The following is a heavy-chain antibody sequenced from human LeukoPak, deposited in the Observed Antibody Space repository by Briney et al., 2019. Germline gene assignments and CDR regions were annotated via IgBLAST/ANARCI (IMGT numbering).Heavy chain of an antibody. CDR2: INHSRST. D-gene: IGHD3-10*01. V-gene: IGHV4-34*01. CDR3: ARQVGKYYYGSGSYYNVPRYDWFDP. CDR1: GGSFSGYY. Sequence: SETLSLTCAVYGGSFSGYYWSWIRQPPGKGLEWIGEINHSRSTNYNPSLKSRVTISVDTSKNQFSLKLSSVTAADTAVYYCARQVGKYYYGSGSYYNVPRYDWFDPWGQGTLVTVSS. J-gene: IGHJ5*02.